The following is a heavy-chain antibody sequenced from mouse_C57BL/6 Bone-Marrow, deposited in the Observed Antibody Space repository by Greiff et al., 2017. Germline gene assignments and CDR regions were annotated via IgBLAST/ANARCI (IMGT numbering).Heavy chain of an antibody. V-gene: IGHV1-81*01. CDR3: ARAGDYERDAMDY. D-gene: IGHD2-4*01. Sequence: QVQLQQSGAELARPGASVKLSCTASGYTFTSYGISWVKQRTGQGLEWIGEIYPRSGNTYYNEKFKGKATLTADNSSSTAYMELRSLTSEDSAVYFCARAGDYERDAMDYWGQGTSVTVSS. CDR1: GYTFTSYG. CDR2: IYPRSGNT. J-gene: IGHJ4*01.